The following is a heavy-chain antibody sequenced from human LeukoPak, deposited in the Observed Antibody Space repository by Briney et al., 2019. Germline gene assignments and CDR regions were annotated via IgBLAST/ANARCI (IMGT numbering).Heavy chain of an antibody. CDR3: ATESAGYDSSGCLIIFDY. Sequence: GASVKVSCKVSGYTLTELSMHWVRQAPGKGLEWMGGFDPEDGETIYAQKFQGRVTMTEDTSTDTAYMELSSLRSEDTAVYYCATESAGYDSSGCLIIFDYWGQGTLVTVSS. J-gene: IGHJ4*02. CDR1: GYTLTELS. D-gene: IGHD3-22*01. CDR2: FDPEDGET. V-gene: IGHV1-24*01.